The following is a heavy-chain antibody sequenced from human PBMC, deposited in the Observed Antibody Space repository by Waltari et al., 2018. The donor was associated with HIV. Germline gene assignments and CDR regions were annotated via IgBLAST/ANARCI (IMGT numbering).Heavy chain of an antibody. Sequence: QLQLQESGPGLVKPSETLSLTCTVSGGSISSSSYHWGWIRQPPGKGLEWIGSIYYSGSTYYNPSLKSRVTISVDTSKNQFSLKLSSVTAADTAVYYCAREPVSGVPLYAWAYAWFDPWGQGTLVTVSS. V-gene: IGHV4-39*07. CDR2: IYYSGST. CDR3: AREPVSGVPLYAWAYAWFDP. J-gene: IGHJ5*02. CDR1: GGSISSSSYH. D-gene: IGHD6-19*01.